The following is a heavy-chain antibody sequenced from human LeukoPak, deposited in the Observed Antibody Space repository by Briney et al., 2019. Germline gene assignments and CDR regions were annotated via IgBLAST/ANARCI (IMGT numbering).Heavy chain of an antibody. J-gene: IGHJ6*02. D-gene: IGHD3-10*01. CDR2: INPSGGST. Sequence: ASVNVSCKASVYTFTSYYMHWVRQAPGQGLEWMGIINPSGGSTRYAQKFQGRLTMTRDTSTSTVYMELSSLRSEDTAVYYCARDRGTMVRGVGDVWGQGTTVTVSS. V-gene: IGHV1-46*01. CDR3: ARDRGTMVRGVGDV. CDR1: VYTFTSYY.